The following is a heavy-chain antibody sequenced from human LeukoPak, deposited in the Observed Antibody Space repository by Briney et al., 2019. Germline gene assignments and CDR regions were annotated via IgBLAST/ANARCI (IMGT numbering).Heavy chain of an antibody. CDR3: AKASRAGGRIAVAGDFDY. D-gene: IGHD6-19*01. J-gene: IGHJ4*02. CDR1: GFTFSSYA. Sequence: TGGSLRLSCAASGFTFSSYAMSWVRQAPGKGLEWVSAISGSGGSTYYADSVKGRFTISRDNSKDTLYLQMNSLRAEDTAVYYCAKASRAGGRIAVAGDFDYWGQGTLVTVSS. V-gene: IGHV3-23*01. CDR2: ISGSGGST.